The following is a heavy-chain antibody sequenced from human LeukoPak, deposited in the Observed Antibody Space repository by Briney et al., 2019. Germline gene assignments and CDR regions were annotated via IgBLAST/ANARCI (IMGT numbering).Heavy chain of an antibody. D-gene: IGHD3-10*02. Sequence: GGSLRLSCAASGFTFSSYGMHWVRQAPGKGLEGVAVIWYDGSNKYYADSVKGRFTISRDNSKNTLYLQMNSLRAEDTAVYYCAKAYIPGRIFGVLAFDIWGQGTMVTVSS. V-gene: IGHV3-33*06. CDR2: IWYDGSNK. CDR1: GFTFSSYG. CDR3: AKAYIPGRIFGVLAFDI. J-gene: IGHJ3*02.